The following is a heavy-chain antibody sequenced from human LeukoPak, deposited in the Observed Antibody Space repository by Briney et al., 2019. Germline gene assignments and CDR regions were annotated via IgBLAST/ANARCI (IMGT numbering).Heavy chain of an antibody. J-gene: IGHJ4*02. CDR1: GFTFSDYS. V-gene: IGHV3-21*01. CDR3: ARDGGLGTMVRGVIPASFDY. Sequence: GGSLRLSCAASGFTFSDYSMQWVRQAPGKGLEWVSSISRTSTWIYYADSVKGRFTISRDNAKNSLYLQMNSLRAEDTAVYYCARDGGLGTMVRGVIPASFDYWGQGTLVTVSS. CDR2: ISRTSTWI. D-gene: IGHD3-10*01.